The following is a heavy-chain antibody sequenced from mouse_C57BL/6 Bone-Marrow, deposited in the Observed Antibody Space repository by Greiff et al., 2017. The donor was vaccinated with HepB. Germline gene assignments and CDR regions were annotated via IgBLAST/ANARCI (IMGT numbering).Heavy chain of an antibody. CDR3: TRALLYRDY. CDR2: ISSGGDYI. CDR1: GFTFSSYG. V-gene: IGHV5-9-1*02. J-gene: IGHJ4*01. Sequence: EVKLMESGGDLVKPGGSLKLSCAASGFTFSSYGMSWVRQTPEKRLEWVAYISSGGDYIYYADTVKGRFTISRDNARNTLYLQMSSLKSEDTAMYYCTRALLYRDYWGQGTSVTVSS. D-gene: IGHD2-12*01.